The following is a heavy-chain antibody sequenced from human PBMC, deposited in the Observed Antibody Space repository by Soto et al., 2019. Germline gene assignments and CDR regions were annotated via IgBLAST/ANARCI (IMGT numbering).Heavy chain of an antibody. CDR3: TTDIFKWGGDVYYYYYMDV. V-gene: IGHV3-15*01. CDR1: GFTFSNAW. Sequence: EVQLVESGGGLVKPGGSLRLSCAASGFTFSNAWMSWVRQAPGKGLEWVGRIKSKTDGGTTDYAAPVKGRFTISRDDSKNTLYLQMNSLKTEDTAVYYCTTDIFKWGGDVYYYYYMDVWGKGTTVTVSS. J-gene: IGHJ6*03. D-gene: IGHD3-16*01. CDR2: IKSKTDGGTT.